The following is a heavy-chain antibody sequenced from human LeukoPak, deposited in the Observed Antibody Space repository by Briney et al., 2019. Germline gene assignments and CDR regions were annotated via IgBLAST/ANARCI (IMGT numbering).Heavy chain of an antibody. J-gene: IGHJ6*02. CDR1: GFTFSSYA. V-gene: IGHV3-23*01. CDR2: ISGGDGST. D-gene: IGHD3-22*01. CDR3: AKDHSSAWYGMDV. Sequence: GGSLRLSCAASGFTFSSYAMNWVRQAPGKGLDWVSAISGGDGSTYYADSVKDRFTISRDNSKKTVYLQMYSLRAEDTALYYCAKDHSSAWYGMDVWGQGTTVTVSS.